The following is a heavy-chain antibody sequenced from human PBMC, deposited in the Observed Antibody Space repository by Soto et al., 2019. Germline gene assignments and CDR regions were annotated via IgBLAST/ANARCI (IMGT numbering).Heavy chain of an antibody. J-gene: IGHJ4*02. CDR2: ISYDGSNK. CDR3: AKFGDKFDY. V-gene: IGHV3-30*18. D-gene: IGHD3-10*01. Sequence: QPGGSLRLSCAASGFTFSSYGMHWVRQAPGKGLEWVAVISYDGSNKYYADSVKGRFTISRDNSKNTLYLQMNSLRAEDTAVYYCAKFGDKFDYWGQGTLVTVSS. CDR1: GFTFSSYG.